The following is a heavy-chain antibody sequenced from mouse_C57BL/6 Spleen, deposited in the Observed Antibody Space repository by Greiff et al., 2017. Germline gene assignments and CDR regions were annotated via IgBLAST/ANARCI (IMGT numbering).Heavy chain of an antibody. CDR3: ARSASGTRAYFDY. V-gene: IGHV1-42*01. CDR1: GYSFTGYY. CDR2: INPSTGGT. Sequence: DVQLQESGPELVKPGASVKISCKASGYSFTGYYMNWVKQSPEKSLEWIGEINPSTGGTTYNQKFKAKATLTVDKSSSTAYMQLKSLTSEDSAVYYCARSASGTRAYFDYWGQGTTRTVSS. D-gene: IGHD4-1*01. J-gene: IGHJ2*01.